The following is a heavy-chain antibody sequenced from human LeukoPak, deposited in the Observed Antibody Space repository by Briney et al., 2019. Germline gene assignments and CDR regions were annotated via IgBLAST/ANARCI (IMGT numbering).Heavy chain of an antibody. D-gene: IGHD3-10*01. CDR2: IYTSGSI. CDR3: ARAYYYGSGSINWFDP. J-gene: IGHJ5*02. CDR1: GGSIRNYF. V-gene: IGHV4-4*07. Sequence: SETLSLTCSVSGGSIRNYFWSWIRQPAGKGLEWIGRIYTSGSIDYKPSLRSRVTMSVDTSKNQFSLKLSSVTAADTAVYYCARAYYYGSGSINWFDPWGQGTLVTVSS.